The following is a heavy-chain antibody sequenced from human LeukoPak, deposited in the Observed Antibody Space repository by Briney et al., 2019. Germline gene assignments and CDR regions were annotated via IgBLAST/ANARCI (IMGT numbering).Heavy chain of an antibody. CDR2: ISYDGSNK. Sequence: GGSLRLSCAASGFTFSSYAMHWVRQAPGKGLEWVAVISYDGSNKYYADSVKGRFTISRDNSKNTLYLQMNSLRAEDTAVYYCARDPLLWFGESFEDYWGQGTLVTVSS. J-gene: IGHJ4*02. CDR1: GFTFSSYA. V-gene: IGHV3-30*14. D-gene: IGHD3-10*01. CDR3: ARDPLLWFGESFEDY.